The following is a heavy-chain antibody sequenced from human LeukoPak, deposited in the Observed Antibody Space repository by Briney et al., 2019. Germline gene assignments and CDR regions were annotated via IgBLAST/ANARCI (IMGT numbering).Heavy chain of an antibody. V-gene: IGHV4-39*07. J-gene: IGHJ4*02. CDR1: GGSISSSSYY. CDR3: ARDDSRDPEIPQY. D-gene: IGHD3-22*01. Sequence: SETLSLTCTVSGGSISSSSYYWGWIRQPPGKGLEWIGSIYYSGSTYYNPSLKSRVTISVDTSKNQFSLKLSSVAAADTAVYYCARDDSRDPEIPQYWGQGTLVTVSS. CDR2: IYYSGST.